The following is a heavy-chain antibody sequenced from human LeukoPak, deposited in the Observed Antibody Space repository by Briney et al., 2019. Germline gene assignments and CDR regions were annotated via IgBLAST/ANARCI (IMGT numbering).Heavy chain of an antibody. D-gene: IGHD2-15*01. CDR1: GGSISSSSYY. J-gene: IGHJ3*02. Sequence: SETLSLTCTVSGGSISSSSYYWGWIRQPPGKGLEWIGSIYYSGSTYYNPSLKSRVTISVDTSKNQFSLKLSSVIAADTAVYYCARLKDSFDAFDIWGQGTMVTVSS. CDR2: IYYSGST. V-gene: IGHV4-39*01. CDR3: ARLKDSFDAFDI.